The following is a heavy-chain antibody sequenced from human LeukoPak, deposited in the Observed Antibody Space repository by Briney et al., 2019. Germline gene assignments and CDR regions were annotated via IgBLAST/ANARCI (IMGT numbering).Heavy chain of an antibody. CDR1: GGSFRGYY. Sequence: SETLSLTCAVYGGSFRGYYWSWIRQPPGKGLEWIGEINHSGSTNYNPSLKSRVTISVDTSKNQFSLKLSSVTAADTAVYYCARTSIYYDSSGYRSWGQGTLVTVSS. CDR2: INHSGST. D-gene: IGHD3-22*01. V-gene: IGHV4-34*01. J-gene: IGHJ5*02. CDR3: ARTSIYYDSSGYRS.